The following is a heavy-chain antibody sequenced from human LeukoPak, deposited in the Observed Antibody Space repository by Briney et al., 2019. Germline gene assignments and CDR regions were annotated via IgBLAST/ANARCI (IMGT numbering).Heavy chain of an antibody. D-gene: IGHD3-3*01. CDR2: IYYSGST. V-gene: IGHV4-39*01. J-gene: IGHJ3*02. CDR3: AIRITIFGVLPPEAFDI. CDR1: GGSISSSSYY. Sequence: SETLSLTCTVSGGSISSSSYYWGWIRQPPGKGLEWIGSIYYSGSTYYNPSLKSRVTISVDTSKNQFSLKLSSVTAADTAVYYCAIRITIFGVLPPEAFDIWGQGTMVTVSS.